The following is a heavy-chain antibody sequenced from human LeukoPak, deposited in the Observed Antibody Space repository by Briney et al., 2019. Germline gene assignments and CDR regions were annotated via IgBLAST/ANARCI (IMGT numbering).Heavy chain of an antibody. CDR3: ATAQYYYDSSGYAN. Sequence: RGASVTVSCKVSGYTLTELSMHWVRQAPGKGLEWMGGFDPEDGETIYAQKFQGRVTMTEDTSTDTAYMELSSLRSEDTAVYYCATAQYYYDSSGYANWGQGTPVTVSS. CDR1: GYTLTELS. V-gene: IGHV1-24*01. J-gene: IGHJ4*02. CDR2: FDPEDGET. D-gene: IGHD3-22*01.